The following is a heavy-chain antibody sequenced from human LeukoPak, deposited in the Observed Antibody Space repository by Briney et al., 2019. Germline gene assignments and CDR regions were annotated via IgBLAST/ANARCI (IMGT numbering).Heavy chain of an antibody. CDR1: GFTFSSYS. CDR2: ISSSSSYI. D-gene: IGHD2-21*02. J-gene: IGHJ4*02. CDR3: ARDRCGGDCYYFDY. V-gene: IGHV3-21*01. Sequence: GGSLRLSCAASGFTFSSYSMNWVRQAPGKGLEWVSFISSSSSYIYYADSVKGRFTISRDNAKNSLYLQMNSLRAEDTAVYYCARDRCGGDCYYFDYWGQGTLVTVSS.